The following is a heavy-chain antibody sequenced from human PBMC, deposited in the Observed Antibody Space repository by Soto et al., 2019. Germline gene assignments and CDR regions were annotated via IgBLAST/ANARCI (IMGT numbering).Heavy chain of an antibody. V-gene: IGHV5-51*01. CDR2: IYPDDSET. CDR3: AKFRVGGYCTDAACYHFDN. Sequence: GESLKISCKGSGYSFSSYWIGWVRQMPGKGLEWMGIIYPDDSETRYSPSFQGQVTISADKSISTAYLQWSSLKASDTAVYYCAKFRVGGYCTDAACYHFDNWGQGTLVTVSS. D-gene: IGHD2-8*01. CDR1: GYSFSSYW. J-gene: IGHJ4*02.